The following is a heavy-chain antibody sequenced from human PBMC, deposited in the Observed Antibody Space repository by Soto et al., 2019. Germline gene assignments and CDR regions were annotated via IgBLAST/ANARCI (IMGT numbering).Heavy chain of an antibody. CDR2: ISSSSSYI. J-gene: IGHJ4*02. Sequence: GGSLRLSCAASGFTFSSYSMNWVRQAPGKGLEWVSSISSSSSYIYYADSVKGRFTISRDNAKNSLYLQMNSLRAEDTAVYYCARDFVYYYDSSGYYPSSGYWGQGTLVTVS. D-gene: IGHD3-22*01. CDR3: ARDFVYYYDSSGYYPSSGY. V-gene: IGHV3-21*01. CDR1: GFTFSSYS.